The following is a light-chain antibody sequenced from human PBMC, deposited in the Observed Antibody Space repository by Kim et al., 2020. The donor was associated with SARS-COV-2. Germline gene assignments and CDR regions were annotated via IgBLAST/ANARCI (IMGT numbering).Light chain of an antibody. CDR1: QSVSSY. J-gene: IGKJ4*01. CDR3: KQRSNWPPGKT. CDR2: DAS. V-gene: IGKV3-11*01. Sequence: EIVLTQSPATLSLSPGERATLSCRASQSVSSYLAWYQQKPGQAPRLLIYDASNRATGIPARFSGSGSGTDFTLTISSLEPEDFAVYYCKQRSNWPPGKTFGGGTKVDIK.